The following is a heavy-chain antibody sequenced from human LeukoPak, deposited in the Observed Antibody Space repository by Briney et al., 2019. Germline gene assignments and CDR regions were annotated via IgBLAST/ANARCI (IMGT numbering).Heavy chain of an antibody. D-gene: IGHD4-11*01. Sequence: ASVKVSCKASGYSFTHYGIIWVRQTPGQGLPWMGWISAHNGNTNYALKLKGKVTLTTDTSTSTVYMELRSLTSDDTAVYYCARAETTLLLNYWGQGTLVTVSS. CDR3: ARAETTLLLNY. V-gene: IGHV1-18*01. J-gene: IGHJ4*02. CDR2: ISAHNGNT. CDR1: GYSFTHYG.